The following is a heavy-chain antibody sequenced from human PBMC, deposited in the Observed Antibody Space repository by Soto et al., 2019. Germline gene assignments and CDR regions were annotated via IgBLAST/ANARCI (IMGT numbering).Heavy chain of an antibody. CDR1: GFTFSRYW. Sequence: EVQVVESGGGLVQPGGSLRLSCAASGFTFSRYWMTWVRQAPGKGLEWVANIKQDGREKYYVDSVRGRFTISRDNAKKSLYLQMNSLRVEDTAVYYWLCRTIDYWGQGTLVTVSS. V-gene: IGHV3-7*02. CDR3: LCRTIDY. D-gene: IGHD3-16*01. J-gene: IGHJ4*02. CDR2: IKQDGREK.